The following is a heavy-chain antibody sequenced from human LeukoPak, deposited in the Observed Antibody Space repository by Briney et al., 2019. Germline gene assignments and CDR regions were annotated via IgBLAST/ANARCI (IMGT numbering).Heavy chain of an antibody. CDR3: ARGRGWVDH. CDR2: IHQDGSVT. V-gene: IGHV3-7*01. Sequence: GGSLRLSCAASGFTFTAYAMSWFRQTPGKGLEWVGNIHQDGSVTNYVDAVKGRFTISRDNARNSVFLQLNSLRAEDTALYYCARGRGWVDHWGQGTLVTVSS. J-gene: IGHJ4*02. CDR1: GFTFTAYA. D-gene: IGHD3-16*01.